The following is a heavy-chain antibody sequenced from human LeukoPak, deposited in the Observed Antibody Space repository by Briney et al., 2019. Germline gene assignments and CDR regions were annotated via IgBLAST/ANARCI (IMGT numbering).Heavy chain of an antibody. J-gene: IGHJ6*03. D-gene: IGHD5-12*01. CDR1: SGSISSYD. CDR3: ARDNHSGYDSYYYYYYMDV. V-gene: IGHV4-4*07. Sequence: SETLSLTCTVSSGSISSYDWSWIRQPAGKGLEWIGRIYTSGSTNYNPSLKSRVTMSVDTSKNQFSLKLSSVTAADTAVYYCARDNHSGYDSYYYYYYMDVWGKGTTVTISS. CDR2: IYTSGST.